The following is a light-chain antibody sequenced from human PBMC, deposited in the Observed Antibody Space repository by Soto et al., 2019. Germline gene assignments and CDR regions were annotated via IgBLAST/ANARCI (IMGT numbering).Light chain of an antibody. CDR1: MRDVGAYNL. Sequence: QSVLTQPASVSGSPGQSITISCAGTMRDVGAYNLVSWYQQHPGRAPQLIIYEVRNRPSGISFRFSGSKSGNTAYLTISGLQVEDEAEYFCFSFTTTSTHVFGTGTKLTVL. V-gene: IGLV2-14*01. J-gene: IGLJ1*01. CDR2: EVR. CDR3: FSFTTTSTHV.